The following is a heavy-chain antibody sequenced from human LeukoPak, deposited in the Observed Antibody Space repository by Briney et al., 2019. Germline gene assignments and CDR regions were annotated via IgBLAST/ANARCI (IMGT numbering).Heavy chain of an antibody. Sequence: SETLSLTCAVYGGSFSGYHWNWIRQSPGKGLEWIGEINNRGRNNYNPSLKNRVTISVETSKNQFSLKLSSVTAAETAIYYCARDPTTVVTTPYYFDFWGQGTLVTVSS. J-gene: IGHJ4*02. CDR1: GGSFSGYH. CDR2: INNRGRN. V-gene: IGHV4-34*01. CDR3: ARDPTTVVTTPYYFDF. D-gene: IGHD4-23*01.